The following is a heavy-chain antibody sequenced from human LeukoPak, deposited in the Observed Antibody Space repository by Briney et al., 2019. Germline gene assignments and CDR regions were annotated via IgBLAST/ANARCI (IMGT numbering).Heavy chain of an antibody. J-gene: IGHJ3*01. CDR3: ARDRSYYGDAFDV. V-gene: IGHV3-7*01. CDR1: GFTFENHW. CDR2: IKGDGSEK. D-gene: IGHD1-26*01. Sequence: GGSLRLSCAASGFTFENHWMTWVRQVPGKGLEWVATIKGDGSEKFHVDSVKGRFTISRRNANNSLSLEMNSLRVEDAAMYYCARDRSYYGDAFDVWGQGTMVTVSS.